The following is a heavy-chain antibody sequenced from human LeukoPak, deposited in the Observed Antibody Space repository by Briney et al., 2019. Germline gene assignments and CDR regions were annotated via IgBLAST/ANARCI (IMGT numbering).Heavy chain of an antibody. CDR1: GGSISSYY. Sequence: SETLSLTCTVSGGSISSYYWSWIRQPPGKGLEWIGYIYYSGSTNYNPSLKSRVTISVDTSKNQFSLKLSSVTAADTAVYYCATDRGPLAAAYWGQGTLVTVSS. D-gene: IGHD3-10*01. J-gene: IGHJ4*02. CDR2: IYYSGST. V-gene: IGHV4-59*01. CDR3: ATDRGPLAAAY.